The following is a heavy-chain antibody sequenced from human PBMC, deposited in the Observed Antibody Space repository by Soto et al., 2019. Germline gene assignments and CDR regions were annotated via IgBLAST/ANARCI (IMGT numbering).Heavy chain of an antibody. Sequence: GASVKVSCKASGYTFTSYGISWVRQAPGQGLEWMGWISAYNGNTNYAQKLQGRVTMTTDTSTSTAYMELRSLRSDDTAVYYCASLAVADTEGDDAFDIWGQGPMVTAS. CDR2: ISAYNGNT. CDR1: GYTFTSYG. J-gene: IGHJ3*02. D-gene: IGHD6-19*01. V-gene: IGHV1-18*01. CDR3: ASLAVADTEGDDAFDI.